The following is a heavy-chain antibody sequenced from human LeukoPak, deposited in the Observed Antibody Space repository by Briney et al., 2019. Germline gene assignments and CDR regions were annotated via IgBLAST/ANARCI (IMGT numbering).Heavy chain of an antibody. V-gene: IGHV4-34*01. J-gene: IGHJ6*03. CDR3: ARKRGYSGYGYYYYYMDV. D-gene: IGHD5-12*01. CDR1: GGSFSGYY. Sequence: SETLSHTCAVYGGSFSGYYWSWIRQPPGKGLEWIGEINHSGSTNYNPSLKSRVTISVDTSKNQFSLKLSSVTAADTAVYYCARKRGYSGYGYYYYYMDVWGKGTTVTVSS. CDR2: INHSGST.